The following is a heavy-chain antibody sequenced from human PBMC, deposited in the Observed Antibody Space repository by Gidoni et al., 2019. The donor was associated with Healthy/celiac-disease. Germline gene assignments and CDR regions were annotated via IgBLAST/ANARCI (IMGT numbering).Heavy chain of an antibody. CDR3: ARGRGRYYDSSGYYNYFDY. V-gene: IGHV1-2*02. J-gene: IGHJ4*02. CDR2: INPNSGGT. CDR1: GYTFTGYY. D-gene: IGHD3-22*01. Sequence: QVPLVQSGAEVKKPGSSVKVSCKASGYTFTGYYMHWVRQAPGQGLEWMGWINPNSGGTNDAQNVQGRVTMTRDKSISTAYMELSRLRSDDTAVYYCARGRGRYYDSSGYYNYFDYWGQGTLVTVSS.